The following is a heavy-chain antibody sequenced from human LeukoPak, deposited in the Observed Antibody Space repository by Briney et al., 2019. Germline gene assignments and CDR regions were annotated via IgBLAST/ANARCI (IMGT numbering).Heavy chain of an antibody. CDR2: VSAAGTNK. CDR3: ARNNYYDSSDDAFDI. CDR1: GFTFSNYA. D-gene: IGHD3-22*01. J-gene: IGHJ3*02. V-gene: IGHV3-30*04. Sequence: PGGSLRLSCAASGFTFSNYAMHWVRQAPGKGLEWVAVVSAAGTNKYYVDSVKGRFTISRDNSKNTLYLQMNSLRAEDTAVYYCARNNYYDSSDDAFDIWGQGTMVTVSS.